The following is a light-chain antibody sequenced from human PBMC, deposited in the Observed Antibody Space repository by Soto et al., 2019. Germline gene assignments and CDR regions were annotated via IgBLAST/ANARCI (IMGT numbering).Light chain of an antibody. CDR3: ASFTRSVTVV. Sequence: QSALTQPASVSGSPGQSITISCAGTSSDVGGYNYVSWYQQHPGKVPRLIISDVNKRPSGVSDRFSGSKSGNTASLTISGLQAEDEADYYCASFTRSVTVVFGVGTKLTV. CDR1: SSDVGGYNY. J-gene: IGLJ2*01. CDR2: DVN. V-gene: IGLV2-14*03.